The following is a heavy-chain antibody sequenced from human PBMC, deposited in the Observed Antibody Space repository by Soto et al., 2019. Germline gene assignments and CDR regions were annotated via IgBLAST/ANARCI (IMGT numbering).Heavy chain of an antibody. J-gene: IGHJ4*02. CDR1: GFPFSSYA. V-gene: IGHV3-30*03. Sequence: GGSLRLSCAASGFPFSSYAMSWVRPAPGKGLEWVAVISYDGSNKYYADSVKGRFTISRDNAKNSLYLQMNSLRAEDTAVYYCARSVVPHRFGDYWGQGTLVTVSS. CDR2: ISYDGSNK. D-gene: IGHD2-15*01. CDR3: ARSVVPHRFGDY.